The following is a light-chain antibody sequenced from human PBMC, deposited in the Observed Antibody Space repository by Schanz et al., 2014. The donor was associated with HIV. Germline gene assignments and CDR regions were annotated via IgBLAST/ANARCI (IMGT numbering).Light chain of an antibody. CDR3: QQRSNWRFT. J-gene: IGKJ3*01. CDR2: GAS. V-gene: IGKV3D-20*02. CDR1: QSVSSSY. Sequence: EIVLTQSPGTLSLSPGERATLSCRASQSVSSSYLAWYQQRPGQPPRLLLYGASSRATGIPARFSGSGSGTDFTLTISSLEPEDFAVYYCQQRSNWRFTFGPGTKVDIK.